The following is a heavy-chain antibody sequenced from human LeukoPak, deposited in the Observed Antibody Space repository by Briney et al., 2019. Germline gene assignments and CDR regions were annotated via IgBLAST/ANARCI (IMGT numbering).Heavy chain of an antibody. CDR1: GGSISSSSYY. J-gene: IGHJ6*03. CDR2: IYYSGST. V-gene: IGHV4-39*07. D-gene: IGHD3-3*01. Sequence: PSETLSLTCTVSGGSISSSSYYWGWIRQPPGKGLEWIGSIYYSGSTYYNPSLKSRVTISVDTSKNQFSLKLSSVTAADTAVYYCARVLRLRFLEWSPPNYYMDVWGKGTTVTVSS. CDR3: ARVLRLRFLEWSPPNYYMDV.